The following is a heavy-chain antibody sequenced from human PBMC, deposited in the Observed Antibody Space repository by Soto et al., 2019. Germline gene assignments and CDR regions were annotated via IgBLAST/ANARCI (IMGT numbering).Heavy chain of an antibody. D-gene: IGHD6-19*01. J-gene: IGHJ4*02. Sequence: PGGSLRHSCAASGFTFSSYAMSWVRQAPGKGLEWVSAISGSGGSTYYADSVKGRFAISRDNSKNTLYLQMNSLRAEDTAVYYCARRSSGWYFDYWGQGTLVTVSS. CDR3: ARRSSGWYFDY. CDR1: GFTFSSYA. CDR2: ISGSGGST. V-gene: IGHV3-23*01.